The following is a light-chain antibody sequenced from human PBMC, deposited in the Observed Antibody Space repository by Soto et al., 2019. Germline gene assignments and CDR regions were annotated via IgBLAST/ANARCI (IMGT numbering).Light chain of an antibody. CDR3: QAYDYSLTASV. CDR1: TSNLGAGYD. J-gene: IGLJ3*02. V-gene: IGLV1-40*01. Sequence: QSVLTQPPSVSGAPGQRVTLSCTGNTSNLGAGYDVHWYQQLPGAAPKLVIFGNRNRPSGIPERFSGSKSGTSASLAITGLQAEDEADYYCQAYDYSLTASVFGGGTKLTVL. CDR2: GNR.